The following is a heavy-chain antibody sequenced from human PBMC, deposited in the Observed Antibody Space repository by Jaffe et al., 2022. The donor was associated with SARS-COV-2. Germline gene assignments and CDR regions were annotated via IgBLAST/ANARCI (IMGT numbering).Heavy chain of an antibody. CDR2: ITGSGRAT. Sequence: EVLLLESGGALVQPGGSLRLSCAASGFTFSSYVMGWVRRAPGKGLEWVSSITGSGRATYYADSVKGRFTISRDNSKNTLHLQMNSLRAEDTAAYYCAKNKVEGDAFDIWGQGTLVTVSS. CDR1: GFTFSSYV. V-gene: IGHV3-23*01. CDR3: AKNKVEGDAFDI. D-gene: IGHD5-12*01. J-gene: IGHJ3*02.